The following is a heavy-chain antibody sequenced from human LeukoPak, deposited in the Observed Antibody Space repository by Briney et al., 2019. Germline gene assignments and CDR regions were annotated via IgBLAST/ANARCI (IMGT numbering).Heavy chain of an antibody. Sequence: GASVKVSCKASGYTFTSYGISWVRQAPGQGLEWMGWISAYNGNTNYAQKLQGRGTMTTDTSTSTAYMELRSLRSDDTAVYYCARERVGATKSGFDYWGQGTLVTVSS. CDR1: GYTFTSYG. J-gene: IGHJ4*02. CDR2: ISAYNGNT. D-gene: IGHD1-26*01. V-gene: IGHV1-18*01. CDR3: ARERVGATKSGFDY.